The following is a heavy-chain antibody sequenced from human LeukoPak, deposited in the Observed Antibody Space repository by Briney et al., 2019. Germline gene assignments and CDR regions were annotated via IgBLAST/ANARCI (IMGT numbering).Heavy chain of an antibody. Sequence: PSETLSLTCTVSGGSISSYYWSWIRQPAGKGLEWIGRIYTSGSTNYNPSLKSRVTMLVDTSKNQFSLKLSSVTAADTAVYYCARELGYDYVLSDAFDIWGQGTMVTVSS. D-gene: IGHD3-16*01. CDR3: ARELGYDYVLSDAFDI. CDR2: IYTSGST. V-gene: IGHV4-4*07. CDR1: GGSISSYY. J-gene: IGHJ3*02.